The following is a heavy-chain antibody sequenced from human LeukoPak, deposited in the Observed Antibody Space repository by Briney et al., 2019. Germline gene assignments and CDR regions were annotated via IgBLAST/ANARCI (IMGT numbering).Heavy chain of an antibody. D-gene: IGHD3-22*01. CDR3: ARHLSTYYDSSGYSDYFDY. Sequence: KPSETLSITRTVSGGSISSYYWSWIRQPPGKGLEWIGYIYYSGSTNYNPSLKSRVTISVDTSKNQFSLKLSSVTAADTAVYYCARHLSTYYDSSGYSDYFDYWGQGTLVTVSS. CDR2: IYYSGST. V-gene: IGHV4-59*08. J-gene: IGHJ4*02. CDR1: GGSISSYY.